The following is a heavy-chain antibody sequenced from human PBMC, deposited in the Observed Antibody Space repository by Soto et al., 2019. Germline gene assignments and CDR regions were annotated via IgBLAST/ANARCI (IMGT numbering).Heavy chain of an antibody. CDR2: ISSSGGNI. CDR3: ARGGITMIVVVPRN. Sequence: LRLSCAASGFTFSSYAMSWVRQAPGKGLEWVSSISSSGGNIYYADSVKGRFTISRDNAKNSLYLQMNSLRAEDTVVYYCARGGITMIVVVPRNWGQGTLVTVSS. D-gene: IGHD3-22*01. J-gene: IGHJ4*02. V-gene: IGHV3-21*01. CDR1: GFTFSSYA.